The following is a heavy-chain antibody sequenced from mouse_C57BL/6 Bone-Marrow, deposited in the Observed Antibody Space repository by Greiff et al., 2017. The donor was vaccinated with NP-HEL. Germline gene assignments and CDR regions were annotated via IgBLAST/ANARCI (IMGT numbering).Heavy chain of an antibody. CDR1: GFTFSDYY. D-gene: IGHD1-1*01. Sequence: EVQLVESEGGLVQPGSSMKLSCTASGFTFSDYYMAWVRQVPDKGLEWVANINYDGSSTYYLDSLKSRFIISRDNAKNILYLQMSNLKSEDTATCYCARDPVDYWYFDVWGTGTTVTVSS. CDR3: ARDPVDYWYFDV. V-gene: IGHV5-16*01. J-gene: IGHJ1*03. CDR2: INYDGSST.